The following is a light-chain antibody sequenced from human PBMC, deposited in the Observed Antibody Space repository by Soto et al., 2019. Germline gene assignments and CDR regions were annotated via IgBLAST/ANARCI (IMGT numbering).Light chain of an antibody. CDR3: QQHSNSPLT. CDR2: DVS. J-gene: IGKJ4*01. CDR1: QSVNTN. Sequence: EIVMTQSPGTLSVSPGERVTLSCRASQSVNTNLAWYQQKPGQAPRLLIYDVSTRATGIPARFSGSGSGTEFTLTISSLQSEDSAVYYCQQHSNSPLTFGGGTKVELK. V-gene: IGKV3-15*01.